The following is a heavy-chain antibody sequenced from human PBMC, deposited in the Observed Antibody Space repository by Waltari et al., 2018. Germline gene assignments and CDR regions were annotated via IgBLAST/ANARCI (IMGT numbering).Heavy chain of an antibody. Sequence: DVQLLESGGGLVQAGASLRLSCGASGFSFSNFAMRWVRQAPGKGLEWVAGLSAASSSIYYADSVKGRFTISRDNSKNTLSLQMNSLRPEDTALYFCAKDRGDWNYDFNHWGQGTLVTVSA. J-gene: IGHJ5*02. CDR1: GFSFSNFA. V-gene: IGHV3-23*01. D-gene: IGHD1-7*01. CDR2: LSAASSSI. CDR3: AKDRGDWNYDFNH.